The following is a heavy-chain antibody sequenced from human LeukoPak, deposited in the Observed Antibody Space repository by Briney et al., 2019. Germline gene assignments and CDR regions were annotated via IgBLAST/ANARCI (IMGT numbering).Heavy chain of an antibody. CDR1: GYTFTSYD. V-gene: IGHV1-8*01. J-gene: IGHJ6*03. CDR3: ARKHSSSSRTYYYYYMDV. CDR2: MNPNSGNT. D-gene: IGHD6-6*01. Sequence: ASVKVSCKASGYTFTSYDINWVRQATGQGLEWMGWMNPNSGNTGYAQKFQGRVTMTRNTSISTAYMELSSLRSEDTAVYYCARKHSSSSRTYYYYYMDVWGKGTTVTVSS.